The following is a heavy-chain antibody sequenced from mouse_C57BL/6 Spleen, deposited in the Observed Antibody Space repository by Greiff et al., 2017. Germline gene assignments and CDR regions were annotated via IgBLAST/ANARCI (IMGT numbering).Heavy chain of an antibody. CDR1: GYTFTAYW. CDR3: AREPRGYAMDY. Sequence: VQLQQSGAELMKPGASVKLSCKATGYTFTAYWLEWVKQRPGPGLEWIGEFLTGSGSTNYNEKFKGKATFTADTSSNTAYMQLSSLTTEDSAIYYCAREPRGYAMDYWGQGTSVTGSS. J-gene: IGHJ4*01. V-gene: IGHV1-9*01. CDR2: FLTGSGST.